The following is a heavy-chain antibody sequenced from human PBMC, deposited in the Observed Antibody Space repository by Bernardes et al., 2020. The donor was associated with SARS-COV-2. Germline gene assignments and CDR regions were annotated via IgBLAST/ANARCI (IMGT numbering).Heavy chain of an antibody. CDR1: GFTFSSYA. CDR2: KSYDGINK. J-gene: IGHJ4*02. Sequence: GSLRLSCAASGFTFSSYAMHWVRQAPGKGLEWVAVKSYDGINKYYADSVKGRFTISRDNSKNTLYLQMNSLKPEDTAVYYCARDQDSKAADYWGQGTLVTVSS. CDR3: ARDQDSKAADY. D-gene: IGHD6-6*01. V-gene: IGHV3-30-3*01.